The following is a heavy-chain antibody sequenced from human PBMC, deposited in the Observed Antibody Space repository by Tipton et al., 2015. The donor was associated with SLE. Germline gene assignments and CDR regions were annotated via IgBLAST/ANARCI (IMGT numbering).Heavy chain of an antibody. CDR3: ARYTVGTMEDP. Sequence: TLSLTCTVSGASVGHSSYYWGWIRQPPGKGLEWIGSILYNGVTSYNPSLKSRITRSLDTSKNQFSLKLTSMTAADTAVYYCARYTVGTMEDPWGQGILVTVSS. CDR1: GASVGHSSYY. D-gene: IGHD4-11*01. CDR2: ILYNGVT. J-gene: IGHJ5*02. V-gene: IGHV4-39*07.